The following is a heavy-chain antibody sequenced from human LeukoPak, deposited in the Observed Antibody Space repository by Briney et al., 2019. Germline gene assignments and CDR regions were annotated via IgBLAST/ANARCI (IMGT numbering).Heavy chain of an antibody. CDR1: GFTFDDYA. CDR2: ISWNSGSI. CDR3: AKDFYDFWSGYVFDY. Sequence: PGRSLRLSCAASGFTFDDYAMHWVRQAPGKGLEWVSGISWNSGSIGYADSVKGRFTISRDNAKNSLYLQMNSLRAEDMALYYCAKDFYDFWSGYVFDYWGQGTLVTVSS. J-gene: IGHJ4*02. D-gene: IGHD3-3*01. V-gene: IGHV3-9*03.